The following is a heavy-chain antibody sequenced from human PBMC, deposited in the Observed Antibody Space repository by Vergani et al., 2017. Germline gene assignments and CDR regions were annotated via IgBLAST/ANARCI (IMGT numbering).Heavy chain of an antibody. V-gene: IGHV4-4*03. J-gene: IGHJ4*02. CDR3: ATIGYRRWGYYFDY. CDR2: ICHTEYT. D-gene: IGHD2-2*02. Sequence: QVQLQESGPGLVKPPGTLSLTCPVSCCPLNSNNCLTWVRQPPGKGLAWIGEICHTEYTKYRPSLNSRVTVSVDGSRNLFSLRLNSVTAADTAVYYCATIGYRRWGYYFDYWVQGILVTVSS. CDR1: CCPLNSNNC.